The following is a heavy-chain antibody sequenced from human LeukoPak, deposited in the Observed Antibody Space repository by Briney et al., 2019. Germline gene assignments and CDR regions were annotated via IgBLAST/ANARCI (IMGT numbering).Heavy chain of an antibody. CDR2: IWYDGSNK. Sequence: AGRSLRLSCAASGFTFSSYGMHWVRQAPGKGLEWVAVIWYDGSNKYYADSVKGRFTISRDNSKNTLYLQMNSLRAEDTAVYYCARDLRLRGSYFVDYWGQGTLVTVSS. D-gene: IGHD1-26*01. V-gene: IGHV3-30*19. J-gene: IGHJ4*02. CDR3: ARDLRLRGSYFVDY. CDR1: GFTFSSYG.